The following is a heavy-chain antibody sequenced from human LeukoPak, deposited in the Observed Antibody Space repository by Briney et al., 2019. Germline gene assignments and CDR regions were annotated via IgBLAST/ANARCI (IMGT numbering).Heavy chain of an antibody. CDR3: ARGRRWQRLVLVNWFDP. V-gene: IGHV1-8*03. CDR1: GYTFTSYD. J-gene: IGHJ5*02. D-gene: IGHD6-13*01. CDR2: MNPNSGNT. Sequence: ASVKVSCKASGYTFTSYDINWVRQATGQGLEWMGWMNPNSGNTGYAQKFQGRVTITRNTSISTAYMELSSLRSEDTAVYYCARGRRWQRLVLVNWFDPWGQGTLVTVSS.